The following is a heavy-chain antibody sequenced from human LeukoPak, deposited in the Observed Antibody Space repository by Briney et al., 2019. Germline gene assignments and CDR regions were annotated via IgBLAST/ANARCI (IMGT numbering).Heavy chain of an antibody. J-gene: IGHJ4*02. CDR3: ARGIRNLLYSDY. CDR2: INGDGTST. CDR1: GFTFSSYW. D-gene: IGHD3-10*02. V-gene: IGHV3-74*01. Sequence: PGGSLRLSCAASGFTFSSYWMHWVRQGPGKGLVWVSRINGDGTSTNYADSVKGRFTISRDNAKNTLYLQMNSLRAADTAVYYCARGIRNLLYSDYWGQGTLITVS.